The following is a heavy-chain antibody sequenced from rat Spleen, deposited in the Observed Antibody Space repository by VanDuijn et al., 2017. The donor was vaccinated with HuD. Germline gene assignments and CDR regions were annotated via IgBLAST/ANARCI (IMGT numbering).Heavy chain of an antibody. D-gene: IGHD1-11*01. CDR3: ARHAVRRPTDWYFDF. Sequence: EVQLVESGGGLVQPGRSLKLSCAASGFTFSDYNMAWVRQAPKKGLEWVATITYDGFSSYYRDSVKGRFTISRDNAKSTLYLQMDSLRSEDTATYYCARHAVRRPTDWYFDFWGPGTMVTVSS. J-gene: IGHJ1*01. V-gene: IGHV5-7*01. CDR1: GFTFSDYN. CDR2: ITYDGFSS.